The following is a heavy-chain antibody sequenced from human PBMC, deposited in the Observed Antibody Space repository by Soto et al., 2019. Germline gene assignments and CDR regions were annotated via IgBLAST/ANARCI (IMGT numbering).Heavy chain of an antibody. CDR1: SASFRSGSYY. CDR2: VYYLGRT. CDR3: ARDFDYFDY. J-gene: IGHJ4*02. D-gene: IGHD3-3*01. V-gene: IGHV4-61*01. Sequence: KASETLSLTCTVSSASFRSGSYYWSWIRQPPGKGLEWIGYVYYLGRTNYNPSLKSRVTISMDTSKNQFSLWLSSVTAADTAIYYCARDFDYFDYWGQGTLVTVSS.